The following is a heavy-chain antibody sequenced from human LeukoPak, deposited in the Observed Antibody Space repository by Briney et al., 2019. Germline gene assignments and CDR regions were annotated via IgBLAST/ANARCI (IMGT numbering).Heavy chain of an antibody. V-gene: IGHV3-11*04. CDR1: GFTFGDNY. CDR2: ISGNGGVI. Sequence: GGSLRLSCAASGFTFGDNYMTWVRQAPGKGLEWLSYISGNGGVIQYADSVKGRITISRDNAKNLLYLQMDSLRVEDTAIYYCARDPRTVRIWGQGTLVTVSS. CDR3: ARDPRTVRI. D-gene: IGHD1-1*01. J-gene: IGHJ4*02.